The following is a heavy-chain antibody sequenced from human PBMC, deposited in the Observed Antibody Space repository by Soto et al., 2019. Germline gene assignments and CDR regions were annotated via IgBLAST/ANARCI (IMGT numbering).Heavy chain of an antibody. V-gene: IGHV3-7*01. D-gene: IGHD2-15*01. J-gene: IGHJ6*02. CDR3: ARDRSVVVVAATPYYYYGMDV. CDR1: GFTFSSYW. Sequence: PGGSLRLSCAASGFTFSSYWMSWVRQAPGKGLEWVANKKQDGSEKYYVDSVKGRFTISRDNAKNSLYLQMNSLRGEDTAVYYCARDRSVVVVAATPYYYYGMDVWGQGTTVTVSS. CDR2: KKQDGSEK.